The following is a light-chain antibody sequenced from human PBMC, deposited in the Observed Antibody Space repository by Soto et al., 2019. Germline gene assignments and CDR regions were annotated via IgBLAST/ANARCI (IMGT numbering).Light chain of an antibody. Sequence: EVVLTQSPGTLSLSPGERATLSCRASQSVHFNYLAWYQQKPGQAPRLLIYGASSRATGLPDRFRGSGSGTDFTLTISRLEPEDFAVYYCQHYDGSPITFGHGTRLEIK. CDR3: QHYDGSPIT. J-gene: IGKJ5*01. V-gene: IGKV3-20*01. CDR1: QSVHFNY. CDR2: GAS.